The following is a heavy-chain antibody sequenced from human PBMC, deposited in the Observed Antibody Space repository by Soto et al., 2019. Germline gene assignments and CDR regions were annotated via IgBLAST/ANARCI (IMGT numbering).Heavy chain of an antibody. CDR1: GGSFSGYY. CDR2: INHSGST. V-gene: IGHV4-34*01. Sequence: SETLSLTCAVYGGSFSGYYWSWIRQPPGKGLEWIGEINHSGSTNYNPSLKSRVTISVDTSKNQFSLKLSSVTAADTAVYYCARGSIVVVPAAMGYYYYMDVWGKGTTVTVSS. CDR3: ARGSIVVVPAAMGYYYYMDV. D-gene: IGHD2-2*01. J-gene: IGHJ6*03.